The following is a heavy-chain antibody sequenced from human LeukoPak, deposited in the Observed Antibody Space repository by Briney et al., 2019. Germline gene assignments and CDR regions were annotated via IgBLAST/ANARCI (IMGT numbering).Heavy chain of an antibody. CDR1: GFTFSSYW. D-gene: IGHD3-10*01. CDR3: AKSMVRGIIILDFDY. CDR2: IKQDGSEQ. V-gene: IGHV3-7*03. J-gene: IGHJ4*02. Sequence: PGGSLRLSCAASGFTFSSYWMSWVRQAPGKGLEWVVNIKQDGSEQYYVDSVKGLFTISRDNSKNTLYLQMNSLRAEDTAVYYCAKSMVRGIIILDFDYWGQGTLVTVSS.